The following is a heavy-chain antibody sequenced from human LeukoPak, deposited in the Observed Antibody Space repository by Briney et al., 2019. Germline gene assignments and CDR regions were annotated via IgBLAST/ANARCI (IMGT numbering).Heavy chain of an antibody. J-gene: IGHJ4*02. CDR2: ISGSGGST. D-gene: IGHD4-17*01. Sequence: GGSLRLSCAASGFTFSSNAMSWVRQAAGKWLEWVSAISGSGGSTYYADSVKGRFTISRDNAKNSLYLQMSSLRAEDTAVYYCARDRLHYVEYEKTFDYWGQGTLVTVSS. CDR3: ARDRLHYVEYEKTFDY. CDR1: GFTFSSNA. V-gene: IGHV3-23*01.